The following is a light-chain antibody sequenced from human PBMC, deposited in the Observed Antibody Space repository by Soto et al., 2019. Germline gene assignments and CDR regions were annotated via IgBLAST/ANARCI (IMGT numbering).Light chain of an antibody. V-gene: IGKV3-15*01. Sequence: EIVMTQSPATLSVSPGERATLSCRASQSVSSNLAWYQQKPGQAPRLLIYGASTRATGIPARFSGSGSGTEFTLTISSLQSEDFAGCYCQQYNNWWTFGQGTKVEIK. J-gene: IGKJ1*01. CDR1: QSVSSN. CDR2: GAS. CDR3: QQYNNWWT.